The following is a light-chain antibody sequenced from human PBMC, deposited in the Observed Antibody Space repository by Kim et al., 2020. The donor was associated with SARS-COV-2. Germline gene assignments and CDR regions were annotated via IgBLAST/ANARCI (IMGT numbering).Light chain of an antibody. J-gene: IGKJ4*01. CDR3: QQYDRSPRT. Sequence: SPGERATLSCRASQSVDSRFLAWYQQKLGQAPRLLIYGTSNRPTGIPDRFSGSGSGTDFTLTISRLEPEDFAVYYCQQYDRSPRTFGGGTKVDIK. V-gene: IGKV3-20*01. CDR2: GTS. CDR1: QSVDSRF.